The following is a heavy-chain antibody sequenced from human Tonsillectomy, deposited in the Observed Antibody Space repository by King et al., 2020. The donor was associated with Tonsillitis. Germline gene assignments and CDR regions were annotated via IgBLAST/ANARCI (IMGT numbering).Heavy chain of an antibody. CDR2: IFYIGSSGST. J-gene: IGHJ4*02. Sequence: VQLQESGPGLVKPSETLSLTCTVSGVSVSGYYWSWIRQPPGKGLEWMGYIFYIGSSGSTNSNPSLKSRVTISVDTSKNQVSLRLTSVTDADTAVYFCASGRGVFPCWGQGILVTV. CDR1: GVSVSGYY. V-gene: IGHV4-59*02. CDR3: ASGRGVFPC. D-gene: IGHD3-10*01.